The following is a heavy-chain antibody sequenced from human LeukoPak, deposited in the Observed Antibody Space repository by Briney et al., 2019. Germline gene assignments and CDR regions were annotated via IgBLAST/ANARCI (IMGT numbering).Heavy chain of an antibody. CDR2: IYYSGST. CDR1: GGSISGYY. Sequence: PSETLSLTCTVSGGSISGYYWSWIRQPPGKGLEWIGYIYYSGSTNYNPSLKSRVTISVDTSKNQFSLKLSSVTAADTAVYYCARHPGFHYFDYWGQGTLVTVSS. V-gene: IGHV4-59*08. J-gene: IGHJ4*02. D-gene: IGHD3-10*01. CDR3: ARHPGFHYFDY.